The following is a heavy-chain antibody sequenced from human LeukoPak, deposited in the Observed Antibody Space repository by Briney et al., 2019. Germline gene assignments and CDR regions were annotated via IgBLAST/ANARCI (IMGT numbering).Heavy chain of an antibody. CDR3: TRLPGGVIVRH. D-gene: IGHD3-10*01. Sequence: GGSLRLSCAASGVSLSNYAMSWVRQAPGKGLEWVSTISGSGGSTYYADSVKGRFIISRDNSKNTLYLQMNSLRAEDTAVYYCTRLPGGVIVRHWRRGTLVTVSS. CDR2: ISGSGGST. J-gene: IGHJ4*02. CDR1: GVSLSNYA. V-gene: IGHV3-23*01.